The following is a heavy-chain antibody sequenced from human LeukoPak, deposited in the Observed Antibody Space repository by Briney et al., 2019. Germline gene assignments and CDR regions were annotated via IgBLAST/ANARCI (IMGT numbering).Heavy chain of an antibody. J-gene: IGHJ4*02. CDR1: EFTVSSNY. Sequence: PGGSLRLSCTASEFTVSSNYMLWVRQAPGKGLEWVSLIFSNGDTHYADSVKGRFTISSDSSKNMVYLQMNSLRVGDTGMYYCTRYQMNYWGQGTLVTVSS. D-gene: IGHD5-24*01. CDR2: IFSNGDT. V-gene: IGHV3-53*01. CDR3: TRYQMNY.